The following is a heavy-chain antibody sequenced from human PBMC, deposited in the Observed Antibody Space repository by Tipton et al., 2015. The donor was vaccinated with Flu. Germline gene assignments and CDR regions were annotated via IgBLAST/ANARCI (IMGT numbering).Heavy chain of an antibody. D-gene: IGHD3-10*01. J-gene: IGHJ3*02. V-gene: IGHV4-61*02. CDR2: VYNSGST. CDR1: GVSTTSTLYY. CDR3: ARKRTGRPFDI. Sequence: TLSLTCAVSGVSTTSTLYYWSWIRQPAGKGLEWIGRVYNSGSTDYSPSLKSRVTISLDTSKNQFSLNLSSVTAADTAVYYCARKRTGRPFDIWGQGTMVTVS.